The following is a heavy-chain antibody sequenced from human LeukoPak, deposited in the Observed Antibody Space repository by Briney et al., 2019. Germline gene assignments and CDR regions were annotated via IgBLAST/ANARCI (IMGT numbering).Heavy chain of an antibody. V-gene: IGHV1-69*05. D-gene: IGHD1-7*01. CDR1: GGTFISYA. Sequence: ASVKVSCKASGGTFISYAISWVRQAPGQGLEWMGGIIPIFGTANYAQKFQGRVTITTDESTSTAYMELSSLRSEDTAVHYCARSITGTYNWFDPWGQGTLVTVSS. CDR3: ARSITGTYNWFDP. J-gene: IGHJ5*02. CDR2: IIPIFGTA.